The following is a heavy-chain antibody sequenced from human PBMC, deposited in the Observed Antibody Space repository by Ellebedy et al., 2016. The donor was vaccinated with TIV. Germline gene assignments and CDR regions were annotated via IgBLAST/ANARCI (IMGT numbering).Heavy chain of an antibody. CDR2: ISSSSSTI. V-gene: IGHV3-48*01. CDR3: AKESDRSTSSAPSQD. CDR1: GFTFSSYS. J-gene: IGHJ1*01. D-gene: IGHD6-13*01. Sequence: GESLKISCAASGFTFSSYSMNWVRQAPGKGLEWVSYISSSSSTIYYADSVKGRFTISRDNAKNSLYLQMNSLRAEDTAVYYCAKESDRSTSSAPSQDWGQGTLVTVSS.